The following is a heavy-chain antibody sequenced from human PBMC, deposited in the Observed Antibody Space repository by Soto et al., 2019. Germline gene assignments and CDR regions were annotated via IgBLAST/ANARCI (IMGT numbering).Heavy chain of an antibody. CDR1: GGSISSSIYY. V-gene: IGHV4-39*01. J-gene: IGHJ4*02. CDR3: ARLPRGYSGFGGGFYFDY. CDR2: IYYSGST. Sequence: SETLSLTCTVSGGSISSSIYYWAGIGHPPGKGLEWFGNIYYSGSTYYNPSLKSRVTISVDTSKNQLSLRLSSVTAADTAVYHCARLPRGYSGFGGGFYFDYWGQGTLVTVSS. D-gene: IGHD5-12*01.